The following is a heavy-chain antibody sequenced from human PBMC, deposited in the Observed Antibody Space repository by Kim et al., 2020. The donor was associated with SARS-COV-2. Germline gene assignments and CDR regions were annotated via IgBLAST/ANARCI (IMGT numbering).Heavy chain of an antibody. Sequence: GGSLRLSCAASGFSFSTYDMHWVRQATGKGLEWVSGIGVAGDTYYSGSVKGRFTISRENAKNCLYLQMNSLRAGDTALYYCARCRGGSCAYYGLDVWGQGTTVTVSS. V-gene: IGHV3-13*01. CDR3: ARCRGGSCAYYGLDV. CDR1: GFSFSTYD. J-gene: IGHJ6*02. CDR2: IGVAGDT. D-gene: IGHD2-15*01.